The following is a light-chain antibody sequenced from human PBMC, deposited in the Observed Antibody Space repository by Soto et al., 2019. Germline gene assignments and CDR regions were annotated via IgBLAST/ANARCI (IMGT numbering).Light chain of an antibody. V-gene: IGKV3-15*01. CDR2: DVS. Sequence: DIEMTQSPATLSVSPGDRVTLSCRASPSAGTFLAWYQQKPGQAPRLLMYDVSTRATGVPARFSGSGSGTAFTLTISSLQSDDFAVYYCQQYNHWPPLTFGGGTKVE. J-gene: IGKJ4*01. CDR3: QQYNHWPPLT. CDR1: PSAGTF.